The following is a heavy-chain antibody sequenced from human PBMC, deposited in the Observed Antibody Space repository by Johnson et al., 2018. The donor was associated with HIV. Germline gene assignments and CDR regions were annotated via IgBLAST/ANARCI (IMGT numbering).Heavy chain of an antibody. V-gene: IGHV3-73*01. J-gene: IGHJ3*02. CDR3: ARAGGAVRVNGFDM. CDR1: GFTFDDYG. Sequence: VQLVESGGRVVRPGESLRLSCAASGFTFDDYGMSWVRQAPGKGLEWVGRIRSKANSYATAYAASVKGRFTISRDNAKNSLYLQMNSLRGEDTALYYCARAGGAVRVNGFDMWGQGTMVTVSS. D-gene: IGHD6-19*01. CDR2: IRSKANSYAT.